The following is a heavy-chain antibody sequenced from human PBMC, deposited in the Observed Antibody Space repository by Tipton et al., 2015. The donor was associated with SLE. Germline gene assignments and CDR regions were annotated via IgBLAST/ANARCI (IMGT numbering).Heavy chain of an antibody. V-gene: IGHV1-3*04. J-gene: IGHJ6*02. Sequence: QSGAEVKKPGASVKVSCKASGYTFTTYSMHWVRQDPGQRLEWMGSINIGNGNTLYPHKFEGRVTMTRDTSITTAYMELSRLRSDDTAIYYCARTYYVDPGPHVRGMDVWGQGTTVTVSS. CDR3: ARTYYVDPGPHVRGMDV. CDR1: GYTFTTYS. CDR2: INIGNGNT. D-gene: IGHD3-16*01.